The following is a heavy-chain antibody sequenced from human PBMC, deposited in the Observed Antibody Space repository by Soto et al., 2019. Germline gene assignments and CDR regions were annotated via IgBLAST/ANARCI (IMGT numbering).Heavy chain of an antibody. V-gene: IGHV3-23*01. J-gene: IGHJ4*02. Sequence: EVPLLESGGGLVQPGGSLRLSCAASGFTFSSYAMSWVRQAPGKGLEWVSVTSGSGGSTYYADSVKGRFTISRDNSKNTLYLQMNSLRAEDTAIYYCAKFSGYSYGSGYYFDYWGQGTLVTVSS. CDR3: AKFSGYSYGSGYYFDY. D-gene: IGHD5-18*01. CDR1: GFTFSSYA. CDR2: TSGSGGST.